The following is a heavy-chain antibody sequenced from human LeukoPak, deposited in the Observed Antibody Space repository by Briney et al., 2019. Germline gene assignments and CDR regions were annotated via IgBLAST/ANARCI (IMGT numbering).Heavy chain of an antibody. CDR3: ARGTLRYFDWLPPNY. V-gene: IGHV4-39*01. CDR2: MFFSGNT. Sequence: SETLSLTCSVSGGSISTGYNYWGWIRQPPGKGLEWIASMFFSGNTYYNPSLKSRVTISVDTSKNQFSLKLSSVTAADTAVYYCARGTLRYFDWLPPNYWGQGTLVTVSS. J-gene: IGHJ4*02. D-gene: IGHD3-9*01. CDR1: GGSISTGYNY.